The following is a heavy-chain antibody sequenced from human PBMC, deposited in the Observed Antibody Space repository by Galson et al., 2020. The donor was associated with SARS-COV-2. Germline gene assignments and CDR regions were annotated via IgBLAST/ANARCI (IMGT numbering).Heavy chain of an antibody. CDR1: GFTFRSYW. Sequence: QLGGSLKISCSASGFTFRSYWLSWVRQAPGKGLEWVANIKQDGSEKYYVDSVKGRFTISRDNAKNSLYLQMHSLRAEDTAVYYCARKRWLRGYFDDWGQGTLVTVSS. D-gene: IGHD4-17*01. CDR2: IKQDGSEK. V-gene: IGHV3-7*01. J-gene: IGHJ4*02. CDR3: ARKRWLRGYFDD.